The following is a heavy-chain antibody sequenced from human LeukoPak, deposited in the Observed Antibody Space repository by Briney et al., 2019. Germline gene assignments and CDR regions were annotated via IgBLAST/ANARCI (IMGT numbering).Heavy chain of an antibody. V-gene: IGHV1-18*01. CDR2: ISAYNGNT. Sequence: ASVKVSCKASGYTFTSYGISWVRQAPGQGLEWMGWISAYNGNTNYAQKLQGRVTMTTDTSTSTAYMELRSLRSDDTAVYYCATSPPYYYDSSGYYEFDYWGQGTLVTVSS. J-gene: IGHJ4*02. D-gene: IGHD3-22*01. CDR1: GYTFTSYG. CDR3: ATSPPYYYDSSGYYEFDY.